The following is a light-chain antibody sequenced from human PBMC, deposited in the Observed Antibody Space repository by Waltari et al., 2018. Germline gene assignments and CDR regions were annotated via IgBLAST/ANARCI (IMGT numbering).Light chain of an antibody. V-gene: IGKV4-1*01. CDR3: QQYFVTPFT. Sequence: DIVMIQSPDSLAVSLGERATINCKSSQSIMYSSNNQNFLAWYQKKPGHPPKLLIYWASTRQSGVPDRFTGSWSGTDFTLTISSLQAEDVAVYYCQQYFVTPFTFGPGTRVEIK. J-gene: IGKJ3*01. CDR2: WAS. CDR1: QSIMYSSNNQNF.